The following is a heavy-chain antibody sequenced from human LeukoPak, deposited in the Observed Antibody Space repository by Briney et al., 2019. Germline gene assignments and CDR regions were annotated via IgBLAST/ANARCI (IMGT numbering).Heavy chain of an antibody. V-gene: IGHV1-18*01. CDR2: ISAYNGNT. CDR3: ARDLGQPQPQKYCTNGVCYDYHYYYGMDV. J-gene: IGHJ6*02. CDR1: GYTFTSYG. Sequence: APVKVSCKASGYTFTSYGISWVRQAPGQGLEWMGWISAYNGNTNYAQKLQGRVTMTTDTSTSTAYMELRSLRSDDTAVYYCARDLGQPQPQKYCTNGVCYDYHYYYGMDVWGQGTTVTVSS. D-gene: IGHD2-8*01.